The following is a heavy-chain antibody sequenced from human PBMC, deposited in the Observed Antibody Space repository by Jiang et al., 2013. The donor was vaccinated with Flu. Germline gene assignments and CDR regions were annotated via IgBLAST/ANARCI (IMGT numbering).Heavy chain of an antibody. D-gene: IGHD2-21*01. V-gene: IGHV4-34*01. CDR1: GGSVQWLL. CDR3: ARGVVMDV. Sequence: TLSLTCAVYGGSVQWLLLELDPPAPHGKGRGVGLGKINHSGSTNYNPSLKSRVTISVDTSKNQFSLKLSSVTAADTAVYYCARGVVMDVWGQGTTVTVSS. CDR2: INHSGST. J-gene: IGHJ6*02.